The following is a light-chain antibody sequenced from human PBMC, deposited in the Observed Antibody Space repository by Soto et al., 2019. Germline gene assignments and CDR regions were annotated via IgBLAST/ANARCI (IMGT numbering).Light chain of an antibody. V-gene: IGKV4-1*01. CDR3: QQYDRTPIN. CDR1: QSVLYSSNNKNS. CDR2: WAS. J-gene: IGKJ5*01. Sequence: DIVMTQSPDSLAVSLGERATINSKSSQSVLYSSNNKNSLTWYQQKPGQPPKLLIYWASTRESGVPDRISGSGSRKDFTLTISSLQAEDVAVYYCQQYDRTPINFGQGTRLEIK.